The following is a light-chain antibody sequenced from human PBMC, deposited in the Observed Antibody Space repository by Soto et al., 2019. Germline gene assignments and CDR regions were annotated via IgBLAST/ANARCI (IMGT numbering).Light chain of an antibody. Sequence: DIQMTQSPSSLSASVGDRVTITCRASQSISNYLNWYQHKPGKATKLLIYGISNLQGGVPSRFSGSGSGSDFTLTISSLQPEDFATYYCQQSFSTPYSFGQGTKLEIK. J-gene: IGKJ2*03. CDR3: QQSFSTPYS. CDR2: GIS. CDR1: QSISNY. V-gene: IGKV1-39*01.